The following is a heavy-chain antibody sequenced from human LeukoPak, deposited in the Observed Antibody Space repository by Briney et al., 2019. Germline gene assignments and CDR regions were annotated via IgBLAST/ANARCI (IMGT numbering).Heavy chain of an antibody. CDR2: ISSSSSYI. J-gene: IGHJ6*03. V-gene: IGHV3-21*03. Sequence: PGGSLRLSCAASGFTLSSYSMNWVRQTPGKGLEWVSSISSSSSYIYYADSVKGRFTISRDNAKKLLYLQMDSLRAEDIAVHYCARAYGVKYGLGYYYMDVWGKGTTVTISS. CDR3: ARAYGVKYGLGYYYMDV. D-gene: IGHD2-8*01. CDR1: GFTLSSYS.